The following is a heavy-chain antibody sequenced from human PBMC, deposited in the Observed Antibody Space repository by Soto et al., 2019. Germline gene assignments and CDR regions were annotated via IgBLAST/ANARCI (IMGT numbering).Heavy chain of an antibody. CDR1: GFTFSTYA. J-gene: IGHJ5*01. Sequence: EVQLLESGGGLVQPGGSLRLSCAASGFTFSTYAMSWVRQAPGKGLEWFSGIIGSADSIYYADFVKGLFTVSRANPMTTLYLRMNSLRAEDTAVYYCARVGGRGWGNLFYSWGQGNLVNVAS. CDR3: ARVGGRGWGNLFYS. CDR2: IIGSADSI. D-gene: IGHD6-19*01. V-gene: IGHV3-23*01.